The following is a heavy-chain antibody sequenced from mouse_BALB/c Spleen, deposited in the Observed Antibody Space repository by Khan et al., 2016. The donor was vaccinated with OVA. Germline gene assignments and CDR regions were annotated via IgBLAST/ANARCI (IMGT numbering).Heavy chain of an antibody. J-gene: IGHJ3*01. CDR1: GFTFTNYY. D-gene: IGHD2-1*01. CDR3: TRSGYGSFAY. Sequence: QVQLQQSGAELVKPGASVKLSCKASGFTFTNYYMYWVKQRPGQGLEWIGEFNPSNGDTNFNEKFKSKATLTVDRSSSTAYMQLNSLTSADSAVYYCTRSGYGSFAYWGQGTLVTVSA. CDR2: FNPSNGDT. V-gene: IGHV1S81*02.